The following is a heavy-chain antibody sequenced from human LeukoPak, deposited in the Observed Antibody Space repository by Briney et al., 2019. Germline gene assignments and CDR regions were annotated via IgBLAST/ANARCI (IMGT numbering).Heavy chain of an antibody. D-gene: IGHD5-24*01. CDR1: GFTFRSYW. CDR2: VKGDGGFT. CDR3: VRDGDDFNFDY. Sequence: QAGRSLRLSCAASGFTFRSYWMHWVRQAPGKGLVWVSRVKGDGGFTNYADSVYGRFTISRDNAKNTLYLHMHSLRAEDTAVYYCVRDGDDFNFDYWGQGSLVTVSS. V-gene: IGHV3-74*01. J-gene: IGHJ4*02.